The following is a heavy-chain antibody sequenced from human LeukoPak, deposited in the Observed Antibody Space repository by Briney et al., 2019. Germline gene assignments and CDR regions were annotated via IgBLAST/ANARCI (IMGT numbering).Heavy chain of an antibody. J-gene: IGHJ3*02. Sequence: PGGSLRLSCAASGFTVSSNYMSWVRQAPGKGLEWVSVIYSGGSTYYADSVKGRFTISKDNSKNTLYLQMNSLRAEVTAVYYCARDFFREAFDIWGQGTMVTVSS. CDR1: GFTVSSNY. CDR3: ARDFFREAFDI. D-gene: IGHD3-3*01. V-gene: IGHV3-66*01. CDR2: IYSGGST.